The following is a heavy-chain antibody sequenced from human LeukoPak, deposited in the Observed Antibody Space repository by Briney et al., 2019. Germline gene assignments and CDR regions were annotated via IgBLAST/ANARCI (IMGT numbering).Heavy chain of an antibody. CDR3: ARGGRITMVRGASFDY. Sequence: SHTLSLPRTVSIGPISSGRYYWSWIRQHPGKGLEWIGYIYYSGSTYYNPSLKSRVTISVDTSKNQLSLQLSSVTAADTAVYYCARGGRITMVRGASFDYWGQGTLVTVSS. V-gene: IGHV4-31*03. D-gene: IGHD3-10*01. J-gene: IGHJ4*02. CDR1: IGPISSGRYY. CDR2: IYYSGST.